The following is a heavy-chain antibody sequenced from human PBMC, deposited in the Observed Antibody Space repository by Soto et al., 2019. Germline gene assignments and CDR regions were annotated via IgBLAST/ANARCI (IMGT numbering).Heavy chain of an antibody. J-gene: IGHJ4*02. CDR1: GFTVSYNY. D-gene: IGHD3-22*01. V-gene: IGHV3-66*01. Sequence: GGSLRLSCAASGFTVSYNYMNWVRQAPGKGLEWVSLIYSSGPTYYADSVKGRFTISRDTSKNTLYLQMNSLRAEDTAVYYCASRDYDSSGYYPFDYWGQGTLVTVSS. CDR3: ASRDYDSSGYYPFDY. CDR2: IYSSGPT.